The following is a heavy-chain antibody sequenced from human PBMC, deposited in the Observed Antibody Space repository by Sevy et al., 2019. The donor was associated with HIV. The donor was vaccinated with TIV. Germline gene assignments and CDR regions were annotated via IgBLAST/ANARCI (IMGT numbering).Heavy chain of an antibody. Sequence: SETLSLTCSVSGVSITSDNYYWSWIRPHPGKGLEWIGYISYSENNYYNPSLKCRVTTSVDTSKTQNSLKMSSVTAAAAAVYYWAGEVAIPHYSWFDPWGQGTLVTVSS. D-gene: IGHD2-21*01. CDR1: GVSITSDNYY. V-gene: IGHV4-31*03. CDR3: AGEVAIPHYSWFDP. J-gene: IGHJ5*02. CDR2: ISYSENN.